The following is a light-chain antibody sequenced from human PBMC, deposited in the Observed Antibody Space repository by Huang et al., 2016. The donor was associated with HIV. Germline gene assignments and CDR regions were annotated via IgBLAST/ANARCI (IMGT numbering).Light chain of an antibody. CDR2: RAS. Sequence: DIQMTQSPSTLSASVGDRVTITCRASQNINIWLAWYQQKPGKAPNLLVYRASSLRVGVPSRFTGSGSGTEFTLTITSLQPDDLGTYYCQQYNTYLFTFGQGTKLEI. CDR3: QQYNTYLFT. V-gene: IGKV1-5*03. CDR1: QNINIW. J-gene: IGKJ2*01.